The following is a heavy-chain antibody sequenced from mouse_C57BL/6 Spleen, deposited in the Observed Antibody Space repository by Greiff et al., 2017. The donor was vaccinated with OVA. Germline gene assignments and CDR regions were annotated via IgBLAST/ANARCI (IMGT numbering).Heavy chain of an antibody. J-gene: IGHJ4*01. CDR1: GYSITSGYY. CDR3: AEAGYYPYAMDY. CDR2: ISYDGIN. D-gene: IGHD2-3*01. Sequence: ESGPGLVKPSQSLSLTCSVTGYSITSGYYWNWIRQFPGNKLEWMGYISYDGINNYNPSLKNRISITRDTSKNQFFLKLNSVTTEDTATYYCAEAGYYPYAMDYWGQGTSVTVSS. V-gene: IGHV3-6*01.